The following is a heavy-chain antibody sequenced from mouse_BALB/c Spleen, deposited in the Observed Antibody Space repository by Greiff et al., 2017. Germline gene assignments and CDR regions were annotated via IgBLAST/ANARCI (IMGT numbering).Heavy chain of an antibody. CDR2: IYYSGTI. Sequence: EVHLVESGPGLVKPSQTVSLTCTVTGISITTGNYRWSWIRQFPGNKLEWIGYIYYSGTITYNPSLTSRTTITRDTSKNQFFLEMNSLTAEDTATYYCARYGNDYFDYWGQGTTLTVSS. D-gene: IGHD2-10*02. J-gene: IGHJ2*01. CDR3: ARYGNDYFDY. V-gene: IGHV3-5*02. CDR1: GISITTGNYR.